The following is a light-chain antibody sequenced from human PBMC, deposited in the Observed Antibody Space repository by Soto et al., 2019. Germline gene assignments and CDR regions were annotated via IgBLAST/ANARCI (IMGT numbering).Light chain of an antibody. CDR3: SSYTARGTRV. CDR2: EVT. CDR1: SSDVGGYNY. J-gene: IGLJ1*01. V-gene: IGLV2-8*01. Sequence: QSALTQPPSASGSPGQSVTISCTGTSSDVGGYNYVSWYQQHPGKAPRLMVYEVTKRPSGVPARFSGSKSGNTASLTISGLQAEDEADYYCSSYTARGTRVFGTGTKLTVL.